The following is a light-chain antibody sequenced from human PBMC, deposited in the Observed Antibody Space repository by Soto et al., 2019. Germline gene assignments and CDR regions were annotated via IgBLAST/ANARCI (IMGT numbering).Light chain of an antibody. V-gene: IGKV3-15*01. CDR2: GAS. CDR1: QSVSSN. CDR3: QQYNNWPPLT. J-gene: IGKJ4*01. Sequence: EIVMTQSPATLCVSPGERATLSSRASQSVSSNLAWYQQKPGQAPRLLIYGASTRATGIAARFSGSGSGTEFTLTISSLQSEDFAVYYCQQYNNWPPLTFGGGTKVEIK.